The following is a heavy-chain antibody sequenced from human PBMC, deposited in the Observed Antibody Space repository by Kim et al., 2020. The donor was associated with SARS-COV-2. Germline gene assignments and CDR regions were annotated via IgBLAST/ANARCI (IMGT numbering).Heavy chain of an antibody. J-gene: IGHJ3*02. V-gene: IGHV4-59*01. CDR2: FFYRGIT. Sequence: SETLSLTCTISGGSISSYYWSWIRQPPGKGLEWIGYFFYRGITNNNPSLRSRVTISVDTSKNQFSLRLSSVTASDTAVYYCSRDFSGSSVAPFDSWGQGT. D-gene: IGHD2-15*01. CDR1: GGSISSYY. CDR3: SRDFSGSSVAPFDS.